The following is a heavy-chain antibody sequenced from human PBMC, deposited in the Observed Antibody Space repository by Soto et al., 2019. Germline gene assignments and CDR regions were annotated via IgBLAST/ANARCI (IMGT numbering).Heavy chain of an antibody. CDR1: GXRLRGFS. J-gene: IGHJ4*02. CDR3: ARARGNSWYLDF. D-gene: IGHD2-15*01. CDR2: ITFSGNSI. V-gene: IGHV3-21*04. Sequence: GSLRLSSAASGXRLRGFSMSWVRQAPEKGLEWVSSITFSGNSIYYADSVKGRFTISRDDAKNSLFLQMNSLTADDTAVYCCARARGNSWYLDFWGRGSLGTVSS.